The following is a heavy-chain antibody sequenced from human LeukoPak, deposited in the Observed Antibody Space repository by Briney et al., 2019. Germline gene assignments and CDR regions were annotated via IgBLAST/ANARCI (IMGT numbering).Heavy chain of an antibody. V-gene: IGHV3-23*01. Sequence: GGSLRLSCAASRFTFSSYAMSWVRQAPGKGLEWVSAISGSGGSTYYADSVKGRFTISRDNSKNTLYLQMNSLRAEDTAVYYCAKDSLQITMIVVVITGPFDYWGQGTLVTVSS. CDR2: ISGSGGST. CDR1: RFTFSSYA. CDR3: AKDSLQITMIVVVITGPFDY. D-gene: IGHD3-22*01. J-gene: IGHJ4*02.